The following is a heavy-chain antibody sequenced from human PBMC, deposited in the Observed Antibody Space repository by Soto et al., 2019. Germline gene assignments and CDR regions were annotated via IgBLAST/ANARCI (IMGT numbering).Heavy chain of an antibody. CDR2: INAGNGNT. Sequence: ASVKVSCKASGYTFTSYAMHWVRQAPGQRLGWMGWINAGNGNTKYSQKFQGRVTMTRDTSISTAYMELSRLRSDDTAVYYCARGGYSGYDFDYWGQGTLVTVSS. CDR1: GYTFTSYA. D-gene: IGHD5-12*01. V-gene: IGHV1-3*01. J-gene: IGHJ4*02. CDR3: ARGGYSGYDFDY.